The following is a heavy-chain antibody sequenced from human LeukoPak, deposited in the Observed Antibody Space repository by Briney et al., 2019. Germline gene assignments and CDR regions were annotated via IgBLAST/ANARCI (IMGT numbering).Heavy chain of an antibody. D-gene: IGHD3-9*01. J-gene: IGHJ2*01. CDR3: ARDLIVINFDWHHWYFDL. CDR1: GFYFNTYS. V-gene: IGHV3-30*10. Sequence: GRSLRLSCAASGFYFNTYSLHWVRQAPDTGLEWMASISSDGSKTYYTHSVQDRFTISRDNSKNTLYLQMNSLRAEDTAVYYCARDLIVINFDWHHWYFDLWGRGTLVAVSS. CDR2: ISSDGSKT.